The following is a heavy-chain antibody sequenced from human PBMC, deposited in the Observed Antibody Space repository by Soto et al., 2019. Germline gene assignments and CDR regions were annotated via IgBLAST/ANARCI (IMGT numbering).Heavy chain of an antibody. CDR2: ISATGNTI. D-gene: IGHD6-6*01. J-gene: IGHJ4*02. CDR3: ARRSSSSKAYFDY. V-gene: IGHV3-11*01. Sequence: GGSLRLSCAASGFTFSDFYMSWIRQAPGKGLEWVSYISATGNTIYYADSVKGRFTISRDSAKNSLYLQMDSLRAEDTALYYCARRSSSSKAYFDYWGQGTLVTVSS. CDR1: GFTFSDFY.